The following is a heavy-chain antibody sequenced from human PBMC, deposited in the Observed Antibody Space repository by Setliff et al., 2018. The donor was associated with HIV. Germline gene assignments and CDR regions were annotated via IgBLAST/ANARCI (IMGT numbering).Heavy chain of an antibody. CDR1: GYGFSNFA. J-gene: IGHJ3*02. D-gene: IGHD3-10*01. Sequence: ASVKVSCKASGYGFSNFAIQWVRQAPGQGLEYMGWINSNSGGTNYAQKFQGRVAMTRDTSVSSAYMELSRVRSDDTAVYYCAREELRGTKVFDIWGQGTMVTVS. V-gene: IGHV1-2*02. CDR2: INSNSGGT. CDR3: AREELRGTKVFDI.